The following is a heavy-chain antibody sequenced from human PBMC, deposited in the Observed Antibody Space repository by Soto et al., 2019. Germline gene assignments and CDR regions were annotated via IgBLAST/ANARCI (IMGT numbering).Heavy chain of an antibody. V-gene: IGHV4-59*01. J-gene: IGHJ3*02. CDR2: IYFSGIT. Sequence: QVQLQQSGPGLVKPSETLSLTCTVSGVSINNNYWSWVRQPPGKGLEWIGYIYFSGITNYNPSLTRRVSISVDTSKDQVSLKLSSVTAADTAMYYCARGNYDYFGGNYRYVGGAFDIWGPGTVVTVSS. D-gene: IGHD3-16*02. CDR3: ARGNYDYFGGNYRYVGGAFDI. CDR1: GVSINNNY.